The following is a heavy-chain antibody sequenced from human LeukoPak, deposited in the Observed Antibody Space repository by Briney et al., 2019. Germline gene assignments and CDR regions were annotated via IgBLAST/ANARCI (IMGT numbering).Heavy chain of an antibody. CDR2: INPNSGGT. J-gene: IGHJ3*02. CDR1: GYTFTGYY. D-gene: IGHD3-10*01. V-gene: IGHV1-2*02. CDR3: AREGGYFIWFGPTHDAFDI. Sequence: ASVKVSCKASGYTFTGYYMHWARQAPGQGLEWMGWINPNSGGTNYAQKFQGRVTMTRDTSISTAYMELSRLRSDDTAVYYCAREGGYFIWFGPTHDAFDIWGQGTMVTVSS.